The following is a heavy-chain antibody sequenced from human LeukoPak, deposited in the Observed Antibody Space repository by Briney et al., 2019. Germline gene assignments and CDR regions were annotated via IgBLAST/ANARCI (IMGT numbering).Heavy chain of an antibody. J-gene: IGHJ6*02. D-gene: IGHD3-10*01. Sequence: PGGSLRLSCTASGFTFGDYAMSWVRQAPGKGLEWVGFIRNKTYGGATEYAASVKGRFTISRDDSKSIAYLQMNSLKTEDTALYYCTRDKSVETCYYAAGSLHYYGLDVWGQGTTVTVSS. CDR3: TRDKSVETCYYAAGSLHYYGLDV. V-gene: IGHV3-49*04. CDR2: IRNKTYGGAT. CDR1: GFTFGDYA.